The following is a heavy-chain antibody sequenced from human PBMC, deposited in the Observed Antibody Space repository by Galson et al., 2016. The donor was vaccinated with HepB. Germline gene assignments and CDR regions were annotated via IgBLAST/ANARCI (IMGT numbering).Heavy chain of an antibody. V-gene: IGHV5-51*01. J-gene: IGHJ3*01. CDR3: ATVTKAGANAFDF. Sequence: QSGADVKKPGESLKISCEGSGYSFSNYWIGWVRQMPGKGLEWMGIIFPDDSDTRYSPSFQGQVTIPADKSISTAYVHWSNLKASDTAMYYCATVTKAGANAFDFWGQGTMVTVSS. CDR1: GYSFSNYW. CDR2: IFPDDSDT. D-gene: IGHD4-17*01.